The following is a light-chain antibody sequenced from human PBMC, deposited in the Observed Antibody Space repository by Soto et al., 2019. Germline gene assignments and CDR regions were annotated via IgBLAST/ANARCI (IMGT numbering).Light chain of an antibody. J-gene: IGKJ2*01. CDR3: QQRSNWPP. CDR1: QSVSSY. CDR2: DAS. V-gene: IGKV3-11*01. Sequence: EIVLTQPPATLSLSPGERATLSCRASQSVSSYLALYQQKPGQAPRLLIYDASNRATGIPARFSGSGSGTDFKLAISSLEPEDFAVYYCQQRSNWPPFGQGTKLEIK.